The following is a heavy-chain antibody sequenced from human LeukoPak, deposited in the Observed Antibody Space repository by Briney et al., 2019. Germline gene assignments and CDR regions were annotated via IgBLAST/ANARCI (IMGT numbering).Heavy chain of an antibody. CDR3: ARDYQKLGSGSYLNKD. CDR1: GYTFTSYG. CDR2: ISAYNGNT. J-gene: IGHJ1*01. D-gene: IGHD3-10*01. V-gene: IGHV1-18*01. Sequence: ASVKVSCKASGYTFTSYGISWVRQAPGQGLEWMGWISAYNGNTNYAQKLQGRVTMTTDTSTSTAYMELRSLRSDDTAVYYCARDYQKLGSGSYLNKDWGQGNLVTVSS.